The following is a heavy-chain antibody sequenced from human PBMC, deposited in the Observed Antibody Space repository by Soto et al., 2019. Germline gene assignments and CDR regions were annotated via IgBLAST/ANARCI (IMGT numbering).Heavy chain of an antibody. V-gene: IGHV1-18*01. Sequence: ASVKVSCKASGYTFTSYGINWVRQAPGQGLEWMGWISAYNGNTNYAQKLQGRVTMTTDTSTSTAYMELSSLRSDDTAVYYCARVSGYDFWSGYYPELYYYGMDVWGQGTTVTVSS. J-gene: IGHJ6*02. CDR3: ARVSGYDFWSGYYPELYYYGMDV. D-gene: IGHD3-3*01. CDR1: GYTFTSYG. CDR2: ISAYNGNT.